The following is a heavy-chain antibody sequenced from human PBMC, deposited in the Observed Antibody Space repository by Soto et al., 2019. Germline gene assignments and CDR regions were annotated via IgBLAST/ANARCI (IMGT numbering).Heavy chain of an antibody. J-gene: IGHJ6*02. CDR2: INHSGST. Sequence: PSETLSLTCAVYGGSFSGYYWSWIRQPPGKGPEWIGEINHSGSTNYNPSLKSRVTISVDTSKNQFSLKLSSVTAADTAVYYCARGGVPAAYYYYYYGMDVWGQGTTVTVSS. D-gene: IGHD2-2*01. CDR3: ARGGVPAAYYYYYYGMDV. CDR1: GGSFSGYY. V-gene: IGHV4-34*01.